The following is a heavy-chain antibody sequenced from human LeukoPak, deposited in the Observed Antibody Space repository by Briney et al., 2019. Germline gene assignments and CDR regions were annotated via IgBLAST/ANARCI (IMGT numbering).Heavy chain of an antibody. CDR2: ISSNSRYT. V-gene: IGHV3-21*01. CDR1: GFTFSSYS. J-gene: IGHJ5*02. Sequence: GGSLRLSCAASGFTFSSYSMNWVRQAPGKGLEWVSSISSNSRYTYYADSVKGQFTISRDNAKSSLYLQMNSLRADDTAVYYCARHSDDSSWYPNWFDPWGQGTLVTVSS. D-gene: IGHD6-13*01. CDR3: ARHSDDSSWYPNWFDP.